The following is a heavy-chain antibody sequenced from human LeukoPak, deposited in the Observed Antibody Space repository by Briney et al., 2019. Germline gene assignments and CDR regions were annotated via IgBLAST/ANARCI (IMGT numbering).Heavy chain of an antibody. CDR2: IYSGGST. CDR3: ARVNIVVVPAAMRAYYFDY. CDR1: GFTVSSNY. D-gene: IGHD2-2*01. Sequence: GGSLRLSCAASGFTVSSNYMSWVRQAPGKGLEWVSVIYSGGSTYYADSVKGRFTISRDNSKNTLYLQMNSLRAEDTAVYYCARVNIVVVPAAMRAYYFDYWGQGTLVTVSS. J-gene: IGHJ4*02. V-gene: IGHV3-53*01.